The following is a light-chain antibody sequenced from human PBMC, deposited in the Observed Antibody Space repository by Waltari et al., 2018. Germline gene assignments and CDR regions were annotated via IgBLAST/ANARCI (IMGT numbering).Light chain of an antibody. CDR1: YIADYS. Sequence: SYVVTQPPSVSVAPGQTATITCGADYIADYSVHWYKQRPGRAPVLVVRDDSDRPSGIPERISGSTSANTATLTITGVEAGDEADYYCQVWDARLDHLFGGGTELTVL. V-gene: IGLV3-21*02. J-gene: IGLJ2*01. CDR2: DDS. CDR3: QVWDARLDHL.